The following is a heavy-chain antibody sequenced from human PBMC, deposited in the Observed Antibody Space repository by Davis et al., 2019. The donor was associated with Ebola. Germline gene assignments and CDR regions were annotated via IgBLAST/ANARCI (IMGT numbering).Heavy chain of an antibody. D-gene: IGHD4-17*01. CDR3: VSYRGYGDYVLNYYGMDV. CDR2: ISYDGSNK. Sequence: LSLTCAASGFTFSSYGMHWVRQAPGKGLEWVAVISYDGSNKYYADSVKGRFTISRDNSKNTLYLQMNSLRAEDTAVYYCVSYRGYGDYVLNYYGMDVWGQGTTVTVSS. V-gene: IGHV3-30*03. J-gene: IGHJ6*02. CDR1: GFTFSSYG.